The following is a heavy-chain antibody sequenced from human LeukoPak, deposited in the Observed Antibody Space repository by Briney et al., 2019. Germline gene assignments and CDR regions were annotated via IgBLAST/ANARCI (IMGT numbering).Heavy chain of an antibody. J-gene: IGHJ4*02. CDR3: AIVIVDY. D-gene: IGHD2-15*01. CDR2: ISGSGGSA. Sequence: GGSLRLSCAASGFTFSSYAMSWVRQAPGKGLEWVSAISGSGGSAYYPDSVTGRFTISRDNPKNTLYLQMNSLRAEDTAVYCCAIVIVDYWGQGTLVTVSS. CDR1: GFTFSSYA. V-gene: IGHV3-23*01.